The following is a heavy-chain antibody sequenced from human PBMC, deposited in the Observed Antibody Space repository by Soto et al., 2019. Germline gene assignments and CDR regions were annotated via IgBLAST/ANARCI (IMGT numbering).Heavy chain of an antibody. Sequence: ASVKVSCKASGGTFSSYAISWVRQAPGQGLEWMGGIIPIFGTANYAQKFQGRVTITADESTSTAYMELSSLRSEDTAVYYCARATVTSPQYYYYYYMDVWGKGTTVTVSS. CDR2: IIPIFGTA. V-gene: IGHV1-69*13. CDR1: GGTFSSYA. J-gene: IGHJ6*03. CDR3: ARATVTSPQYYYYYYMDV. D-gene: IGHD4-17*01.